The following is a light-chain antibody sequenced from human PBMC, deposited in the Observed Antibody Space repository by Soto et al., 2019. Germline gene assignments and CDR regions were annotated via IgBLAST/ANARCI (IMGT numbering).Light chain of an antibody. Sequence: DVVMTQSPLSLPVTLGQPDSISCRSSQSLVYSDGNTYLSWFQQRPGQSPRRLIYKVSNRDSGVPDRFSGSGSGTDFTLKISRVEAEDVGVYYCMQGTHWPWTFGQGTKVEIK. V-gene: IGKV2-30*01. CDR1: QSLVYSDGNTY. CDR3: MQGTHWPWT. CDR2: KVS. J-gene: IGKJ1*01.